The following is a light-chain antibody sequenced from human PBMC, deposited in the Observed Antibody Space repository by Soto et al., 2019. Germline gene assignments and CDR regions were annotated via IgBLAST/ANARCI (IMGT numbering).Light chain of an antibody. CDR2: KAS. V-gene: IGKV1-5*03. Sequence: DIQMTQSPSTLSASVGDRVTITCRASHSISNWLAWYQQKPGKAPKPLIYKASSLESGVSSRFSGSGSGTEFTLTISSLQSDDFATYYCQQYNSYPLTFGGGTKVDIK. CDR3: QQYNSYPLT. J-gene: IGKJ4*01. CDR1: HSISNW.